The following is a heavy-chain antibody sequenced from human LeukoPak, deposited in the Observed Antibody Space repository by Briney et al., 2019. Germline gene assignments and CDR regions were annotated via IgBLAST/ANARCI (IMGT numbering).Heavy chain of an antibody. D-gene: IGHD3-10*01. V-gene: IGHV3-73*01. Sequence: PGGSLKLSCAASGFTFRGSGMHWVRQASGKGLEWVGRIRSKANSYATAYAASVKGRFTISRDDSKNTAYLQMNSLNTEDTAVYYCTRHADTMVRGVPTDYWGQGTLVTVSS. J-gene: IGHJ4*02. CDR3: TRHADTMVRGVPTDY. CDR2: IRSKANSYAT. CDR1: GFTFRGSG.